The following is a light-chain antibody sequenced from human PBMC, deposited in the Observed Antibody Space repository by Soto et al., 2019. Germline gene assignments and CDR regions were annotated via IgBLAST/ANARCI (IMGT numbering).Light chain of an antibody. J-gene: IGKJ1*01. Sequence: EIVLTQAPGTLSLSPGERATLSCRARQSVSSSYLAWYQQKPGQAPRLLIYGASSRATGIPDRFSGSGAGTDCTRTISRLEPEDVEVYYCQQYGSSPWTFGQGTKVDIK. CDR1: QSVSSSY. CDR2: GAS. CDR3: QQYGSSPWT. V-gene: IGKV3-20*01.